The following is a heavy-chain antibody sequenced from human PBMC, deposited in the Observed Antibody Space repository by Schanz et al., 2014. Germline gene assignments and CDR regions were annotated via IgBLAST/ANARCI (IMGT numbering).Heavy chain of an antibody. J-gene: IGHJ4*02. V-gene: IGHV3-33*06. CDR1: GFTFSDFG. CDR3: AKERIAAAWTFDY. Sequence: QEQLVESGGGVVQPGRSLRLSCAASGFTFSDFGMHWVRQTPVKGLEWVATIWFDGSKTDYADSVKGRFTISRDNSKNTLYLQMNSLRAEDTAVYYCAKERIAAAWTFDYWGQGTLVTVSS. CDR2: IWFDGSKT. D-gene: IGHD6-13*01.